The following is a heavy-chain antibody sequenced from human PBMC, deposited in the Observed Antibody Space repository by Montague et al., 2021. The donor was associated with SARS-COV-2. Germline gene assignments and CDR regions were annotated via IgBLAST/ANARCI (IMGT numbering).Heavy chain of an antibody. CDR2: INHSGRN. Sequence: SETLSLTCAVYGGSFSAYYWNWIRQPPGKGLEWIGDINHSGRNNFNPSLKSRVTVSLDTSKNQFSLKLRSVTAADTAVYYCARAVRGVIILVPYYAMDVWGQGTSVTVSS. CDR1: GGSFSAYY. CDR3: ARAVRGVIILVPYYAMDV. D-gene: IGHD3-10*01. J-gene: IGHJ6*02. V-gene: IGHV4-34*01.